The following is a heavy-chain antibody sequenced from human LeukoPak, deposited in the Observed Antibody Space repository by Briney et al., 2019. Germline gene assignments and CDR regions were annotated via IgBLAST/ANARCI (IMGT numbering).Heavy chain of an antibody. D-gene: IGHD6-6*01. CDR3: AREHYIAAHRAFDI. J-gene: IGHJ3*02. Sequence: SVKVSCKASGGTFSSYAISWVRQAPGQGLEWMGGIIPIFGTANYAQKFQGRVTITADESTSTAYMELSSLRSEDTAVYYCAREHYIAAHRAFDIWGQGTMVTVSS. CDR2: IIPIFGTA. CDR1: GGTFSSYA. V-gene: IGHV1-69*13.